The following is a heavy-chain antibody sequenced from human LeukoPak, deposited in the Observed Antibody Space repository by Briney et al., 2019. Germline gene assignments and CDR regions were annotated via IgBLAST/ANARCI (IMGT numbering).Heavy chain of an antibody. CDR3: VSGFLQWLY. Sequence: GGSLRLSCAASGFSFSSYWMSWVRQAPGKGLEWVADINPDGSNMLYVDSVKGRFTISRDNAKNSLYLQMNNLRAEDTAVYFCVSGFLQWLYWGQGTLVTVSS. J-gene: IGHJ4*02. CDR1: GFSFSSYW. D-gene: IGHD3-3*01. V-gene: IGHV3-7*01. CDR2: INPDGSNM.